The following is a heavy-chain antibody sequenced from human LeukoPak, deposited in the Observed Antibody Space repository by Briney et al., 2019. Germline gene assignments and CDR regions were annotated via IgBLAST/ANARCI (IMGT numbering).Heavy chain of an antibody. CDR3: AREGSSWYYAFDI. Sequence: SVTLSLTCAVSGYSISSGYYWGWIRQPPGKGLEWIGSIYHSGSTYYNPSLKSRVTISVDTSKNQFSLKLSSVTAADTAVYYCAREGSSWYYAFDIWGQGTMVTVSS. CDR2: IYHSGST. J-gene: IGHJ3*02. D-gene: IGHD6-13*01. V-gene: IGHV4-38-2*02. CDR1: GYSISSGYY.